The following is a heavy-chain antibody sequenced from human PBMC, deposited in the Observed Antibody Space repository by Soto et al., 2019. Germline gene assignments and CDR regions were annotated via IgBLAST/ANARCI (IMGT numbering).Heavy chain of an antibody. CDR1: GGSVSSGSYY. V-gene: IGHV4-61*01. J-gene: IGHJ4*02. D-gene: IGHD2-21*02. Sequence: SETLSLTCTVSGGSVSSGSYYWSWIRQPPGKGLEWIGYIYYSGSTNYNPSFKSRVTISVDTSKNQFSLKLSSVTAADTAVYYCARDHGGDSHFDYWGQGTLVTVSS. CDR3: ARDHGGDSHFDY. CDR2: IYYSGST.